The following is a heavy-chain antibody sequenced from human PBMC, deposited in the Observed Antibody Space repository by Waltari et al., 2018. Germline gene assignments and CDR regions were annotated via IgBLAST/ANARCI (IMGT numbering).Heavy chain of an antibody. D-gene: IGHD5-18*01. Sequence: EVQLLESGGGLVQPGGSLRLSCAASGFTFSSYAMSWVRQAPGKGLEWVSAISGSGGSTYYADSVKGRFTISRDNSKNTLYLQMNSLRAEDTAVYYCAILQGGYSYDDDACDIWGQGTMVTVSS. CDR1: GFTFSSYA. J-gene: IGHJ3*02. CDR3: AILQGGYSYDDDACDI. V-gene: IGHV3-23*01. CDR2: ISGSGGST.